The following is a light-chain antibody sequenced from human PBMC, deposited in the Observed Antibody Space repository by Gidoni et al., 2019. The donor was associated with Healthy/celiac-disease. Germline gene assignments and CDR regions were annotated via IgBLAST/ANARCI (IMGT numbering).Light chain of an antibody. CDR1: SSDVGGYNY. CDR2: DVS. J-gene: IGLJ3*02. V-gene: IGLV2-14*01. Sequence: QSALTQPASVSGSPGQSITICCTGTSSDVGGYNYVSWYQQHPGKAPKLMIYDVSNRPKGVSNRFSGSKSGNTASLTISGLQAEDEADYYCSSYTSSSTFGVFGGGTKLTVL. CDR3: SSYTSSSTFGV.